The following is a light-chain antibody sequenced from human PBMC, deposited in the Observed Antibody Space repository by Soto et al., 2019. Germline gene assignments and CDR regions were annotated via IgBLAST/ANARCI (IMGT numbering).Light chain of an antibody. Sequence: EIVLTQSPDTLSLSPGQRATLSCRSSQSVRSDYFAWYQQKPGQAPRVIIFGVSTRATGVPDRFSGSGSGTDFTLTISRLEPEDFVLYYCQQYGNSPLTFGGGTKVDIK. V-gene: IGKV3-20*01. CDR3: QQYGNSPLT. CDR2: GVS. CDR1: QSVRSDY. J-gene: IGKJ4*01.